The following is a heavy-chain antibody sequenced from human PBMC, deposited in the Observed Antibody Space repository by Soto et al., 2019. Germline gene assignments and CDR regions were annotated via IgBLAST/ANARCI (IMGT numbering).Heavy chain of an antibody. CDR1: GFTFISYS. CDR3: ARDLSRLRFDP. CDR2: ISSSSSYI. V-gene: IGHV3-21*01. J-gene: IGHJ5*02. Sequence: GGSLRLSCAAAGFTFISYSMNWVRQAPGKGLEWVSSISSSSSYIYYADSVKGRFTISRDNAKNSLYLQMNSLRAEDTAVYYCARDLSRLRFDPWGQGTLVTAPQ.